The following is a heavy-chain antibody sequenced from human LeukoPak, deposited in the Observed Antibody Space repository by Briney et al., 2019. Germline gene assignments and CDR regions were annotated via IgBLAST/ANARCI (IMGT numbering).Heavy chain of an antibody. J-gene: IGHJ4*02. CDR2: IYYSGST. CDR1: GGSISSYY. Sequence: SETLSLTCTVSGGSISSYYWSWLRQPPGKGLEWIGYIYYSGSTNYNPSLKSRVTISADTSKNQFSLKLSSVTAADTAVYYCARSVAARRSLDYWGQGTLVTVSS. V-gene: IGHV4-59*08. CDR3: ARSVAARRSLDY. D-gene: IGHD6-6*01.